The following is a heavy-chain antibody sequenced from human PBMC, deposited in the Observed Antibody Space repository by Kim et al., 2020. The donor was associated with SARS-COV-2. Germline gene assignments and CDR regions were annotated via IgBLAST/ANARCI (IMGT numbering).Heavy chain of an antibody. Sequence: ADSVRGRFAISRDNSKNTVYLQMSRLRAEDTAVYFCAKPLIGSYSFGGFQDWGLGTLVTVSS. V-gene: IGHV3-23*01. CDR3: AKPLIGSYSFGGFQD. J-gene: IGHJ4*02. D-gene: IGHD1-26*01.